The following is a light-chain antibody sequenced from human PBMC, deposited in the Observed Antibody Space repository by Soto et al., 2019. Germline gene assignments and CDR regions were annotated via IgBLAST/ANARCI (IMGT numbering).Light chain of an antibody. CDR2: DDS. Sequence: SYELAQAPSVSVAPGQTARITCGGDNIGSKSVHWYQQKPGQAPVLVIYDDSDRPSGIPERFSGSNSGTTATLTISRVEAGDEADYYCATWDLTLSAGVLFGGGTKLTVL. CDR3: ATWDLTLSAGVL. J-gene: IGLJ2*01. CDR1: NIGSKS. V-gene: IGLV3-21*02.